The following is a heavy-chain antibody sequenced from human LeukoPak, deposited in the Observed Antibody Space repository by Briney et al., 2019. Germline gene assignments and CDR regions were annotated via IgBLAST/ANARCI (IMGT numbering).Heavy chain of an antibody. Sequence: SETLSLTCAVSGYSISGSNWWGWTRQPPGKGLEWIGYIYYSGSTYYNPSLKSRVTMSVDTSKNQFSLKLSSVTAVDTAVYYCARQPSGSYLDYWGQGTLVTVSS. CDR2: IYYSGST. CDR1: GYSISGSNW. CDR3: ARQPSGSYLDY. J-gene: IGHJ4*02. V-gene: IGHV4-28*01. D-gene: IGHD1-26*01.